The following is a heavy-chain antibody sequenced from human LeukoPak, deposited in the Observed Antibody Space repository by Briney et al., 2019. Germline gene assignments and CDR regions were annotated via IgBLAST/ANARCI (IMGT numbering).Heavy chain of an antibody. CDR3: AKDGRNSPLM. CDR2: ISDSGST. CDR1: GFTFSNYA. D-gene: IGHD2/OR15-2a*01. Sequence: GGSLRLSCAASGFTFSNYAMTWVRQAPGKGLEWVSTISDSGSTFYSDSVKGRFTISRDNSKNTLFLQMNGLRADDTAVYYCAKDGRNSPLMWGQGTVVSVSS. V-gene: IGHV3-23*01. J-gene: IGHJ3*02.